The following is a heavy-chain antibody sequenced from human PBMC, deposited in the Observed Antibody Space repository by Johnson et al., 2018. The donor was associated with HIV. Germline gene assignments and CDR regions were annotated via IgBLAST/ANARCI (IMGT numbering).Heavy chain of an antibody. D-gene: IGHD3-3*01. CDR3: ARDRGIYEGAFDI. CDR1: GFTFSSYW. J-gene: IGHJ3*02. V-gene: IGHV3-7*01. CDR2: IKQDGSEK. Sequence: VQLVESGGGLVQPGGSLRLSCAASGFTFSSYWMSWVRQAPGKGLEWVANIKQDGSEKYYVDSVKGRFTISRDNAKNSLYLQMNSLRAEDTAVYDCARDRGIYEGAFDIWGQGTMVTVSS.